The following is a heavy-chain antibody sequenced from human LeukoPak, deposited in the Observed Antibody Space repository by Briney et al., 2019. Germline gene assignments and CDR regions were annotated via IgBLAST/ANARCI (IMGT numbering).Heavy chain of an antibody. Sequence: SETLSLTCTVSGGSISSHYWSWIRQPPGKGLEWIGYIYYSGSTNYTNYNPSLKSRVTISVDTSKNQFSLKLSPVTAADTAVYYCARDPIVSVGDWYFDLWGRGTLVTVSS. J-gene: IGHJ2*01. V-gene: IGHV4-59*11. D-gene: IGHD3-16*02. CDR1: GGSISSHY. CDR3: ARDPIVSVGDWYFDL. CDR2: IYYSGSTNYT.